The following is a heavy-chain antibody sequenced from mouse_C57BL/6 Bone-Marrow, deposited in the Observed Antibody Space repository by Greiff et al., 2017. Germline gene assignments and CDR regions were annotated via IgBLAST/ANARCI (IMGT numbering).Heavy chain of an antibody. CDR1: GFTFSSYA. Sequence: EVKLVESGGGLVKPGGSLKLSCAASGFTFSSYAMSWVRQTPEKRLEWVATISDGGSYTYYPDNVKGRFTISRDNAKNNLYLQMSHLKSEDTAMYYCARGDYGSYAMDYWGQGTSVTVSS. V-gene: IGHV5-4*03. D-gene: IGHD1-1*01. J-gene: IGHJ4*01. CDR3: ARGDYGSYAMDY. CDR2: ISDGGSYT.